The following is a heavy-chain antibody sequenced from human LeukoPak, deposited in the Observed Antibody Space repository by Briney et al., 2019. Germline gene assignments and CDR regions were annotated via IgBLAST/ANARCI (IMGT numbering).Heavy chain of an antibody. Sequence: GASVKVSCKTSGYTFTSYDINWVRQATGQGLEWMGWMNPNSGRTGYAQRFHGRVTITRNTSISTAYMELSSLTSEDTAVYYCARVGPYSSSWYAWVDYWGQGTLVTVSS. J-gene: IGHJ4*02. CDR3: ARVGPYSSSWYAWVDY. D-gene: IGHD6-13*01. CDR2: MNPNSGRT. CDR1: GYTFTSYD. V-gene: IGHV1-8*03.